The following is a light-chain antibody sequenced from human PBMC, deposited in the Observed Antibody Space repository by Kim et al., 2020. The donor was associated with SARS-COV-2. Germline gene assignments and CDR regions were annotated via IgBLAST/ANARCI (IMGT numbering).Light chain of an antibody. CDR1: SLRTYF. V-gene: IGLV3-19*01. CDR3: ASRDSSGNLFV. J-gene: IGLJ1*01. Sequence: SSELTQEPTVSVALGQTIRISCQGDSLRTYFAYWYQQKPGQAPILVIYGKDKRPSGIPARFSGSGSGNTASLTITGPQAEDEADYYCASRDSSGNLFVFGSGTKVTVL. CDR2: GKD.